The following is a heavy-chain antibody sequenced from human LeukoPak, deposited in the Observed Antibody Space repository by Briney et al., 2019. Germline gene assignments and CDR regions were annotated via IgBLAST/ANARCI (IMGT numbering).Heavy chain of an antibody. CDR3: ARDYVPGPENLGFDP. J-gene: IGHJ5*02. Sequence: ASVKVSCKASGGTFSSYAISWVRQAPGQGLEWMGRIIPILGIANYAQKFQGRVTITADESTSTAYMELSSLRSEDTAVHYCARDYVPGPENLGFDPWGQGTLVTVSS. CDR1: GGTFSSYA. V-gene: IGHV1-69*04. CDR2: IIPILGIA. D-gene: IGHD3-10*02.